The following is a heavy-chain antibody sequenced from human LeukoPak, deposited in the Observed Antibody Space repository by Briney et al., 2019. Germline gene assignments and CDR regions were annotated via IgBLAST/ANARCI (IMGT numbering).Heavy chain of an antibody. CDR1: GGSISSYY. D-gene: IGHD2-15*01. J-gene: IGHJ4*02. CDR2: IYYSGST. V-gene: IGHV4-59*12. Sequence: PSETLSLTCAVSGGSISSYYWSWIRQPPGKGLEWIGYIYYSGSTNYNPSLKSRVTMSVDTSKNQFSLKLSSVTAADTAVYYCAREYRYCSGGSCPTQTDYWGQGTLVTVSS. CDR3: AREYRYCSGGSCPTQTDY.